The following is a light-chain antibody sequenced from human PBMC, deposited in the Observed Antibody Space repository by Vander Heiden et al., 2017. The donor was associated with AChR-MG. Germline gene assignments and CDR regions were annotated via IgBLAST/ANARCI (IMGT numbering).Light chain of an antibody. CDR2: RAS. Sequence: EIVLTQSPGTLSLSPGERATLSCRASQSVTSNYLAWYQQKPGQAPRLLIYRASRRATAIPDRFSGSGSGTDFTLTISRLEPEDFAVYYCQQYGTSPWTFGQGTKVEIK. CDR3: QQYGTSPWT. J-gene: IGKJ1*01. CDR1: QSVTSNY. V-gene: IGKV3-20*01.